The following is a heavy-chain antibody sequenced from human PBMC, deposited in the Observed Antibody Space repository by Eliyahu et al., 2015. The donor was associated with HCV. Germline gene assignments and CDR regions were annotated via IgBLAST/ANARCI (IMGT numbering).Heavy chain of an antibody. CDR3: ARDMTPSRSYGDGNSDY. J-gene: IGHJ4*02. Sequence: QVQLVQSGAEVKKPGASVKVSCKASGYTFTGXYMHWVRQAPGQGLEWMGWINPNSGGTNYAQKFQGRVTMTRDTSISTAYMELSRLRSDDTAVYYCARDMTPSRSYGDGNSDYWGQGTLVTVSS. D-gene: IGHD5-18*01. CDR2: INPNSGGT. CDR1: GYTFTGXY. V-gene: IGHV1-2*02.